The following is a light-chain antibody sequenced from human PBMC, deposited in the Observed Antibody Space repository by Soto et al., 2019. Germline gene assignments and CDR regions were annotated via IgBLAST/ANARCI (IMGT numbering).Light chain of an antibody. CDR3: QQCTDSRLT. CDR2: GTS. V-gene: IGKV3D-20*02. Sequence: EPVLTQSPGTLSLSPGERATLSCRAGPTVNNNYLAWYQQKPGQAPRVLVYGTSSRATGIPDRFSGSRSGADFTLTISRLESEDFAVYYCQQCTDSRLTFGQGTKVEIK. J-gene: IGKJ4*02. CDR1: PTVNNNY.